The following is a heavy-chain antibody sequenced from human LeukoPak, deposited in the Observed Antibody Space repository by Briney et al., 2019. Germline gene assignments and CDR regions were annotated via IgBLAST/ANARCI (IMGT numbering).Heavy chain of an antibody. Sequence: ASVKVSCKASGYTFTSYYMHWVRQAPGRGLEWMGIINPSGGSTSYAQKFQGRVTMTRDMSTSTAYMELRSLRSDDTAVYYCARGPIIDIAIVPAADEYYYMDVWGKGTTVTVSS. D-gene: IGHD2-2*01. J-gene: IGHJ6*03. CDR3: ARGPIIDIAIVPAADEYYYMDV. CDR1: GYTFTSYY. V-gene: IGHV1-46*01. CDR2: INPSGGST.